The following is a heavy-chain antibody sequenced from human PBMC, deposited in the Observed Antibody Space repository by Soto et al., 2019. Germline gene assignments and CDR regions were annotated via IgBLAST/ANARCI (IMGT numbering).Heavy chain of an antibody. CDR2: LYYTGYN. Sequence: QVQLQESGPGLVKPSETLSLTCIVSGDSMTGHYWSWVRQSPEKGLECIGWLYYTGYNMYNPSLKSWGTLSVDPSNNQLSLKLGSVPAAGPAVYYRARLPGLGNNSAVGSWGQGTLVVVSS. D-gene: IGHD3-10*01. V-gene: IGHV4-59*08. CDR1: GDSMTGHY. CDR3: ARLPGLGNNSAVGS. J-gene: IGHJ4*02.